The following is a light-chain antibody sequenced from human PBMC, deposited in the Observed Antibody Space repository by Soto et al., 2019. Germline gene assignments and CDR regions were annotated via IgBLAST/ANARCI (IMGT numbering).Light chain of an antibody. J-gene: IGKJ1*01. Sequence: DIQMTQSPSTLSGSVGDRVTITCRASQTISSWLAWYQQKPGKAPKLLIYAASTLQSGVPSRFSGSGSGTDFTLTISCLQSEDFATYYCQQYNSYSRTFGQGTKVDIK. CDR1: QTISSW. V-gene: IGKV1-5*01. CDR2: AAS. CDR3: QQYNSYSRT.